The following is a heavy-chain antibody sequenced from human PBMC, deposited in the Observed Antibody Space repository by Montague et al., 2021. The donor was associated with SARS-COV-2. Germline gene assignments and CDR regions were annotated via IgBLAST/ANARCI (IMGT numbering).Heavy chain of an antibody. V-gene: IGHV4-59*01. CDR3: AGEGFNNWFDP. Sequence: SETLSLTCTVSNGSISSYYWSCVRQPPGKRLEWIGYIYYRGSTNYNPSLESRVTILADTSKNQVSLKLRSVTAADTAVYFCAGEGFNNWFDPWGQGTLVNFSA. CDR2: IYYRGST. CDR1: NGSISSYY. J-gene: IGHJ5*02.